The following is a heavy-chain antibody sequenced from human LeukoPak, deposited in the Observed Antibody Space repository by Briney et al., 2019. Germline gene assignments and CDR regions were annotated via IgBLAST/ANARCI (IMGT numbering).Heavy chain of an antibody. V-gene: IGHV3-74*01. D-gene: IGHD2-15*01. CDR3: VGGYDPHY. CDR1: GFTFSNFW. CDR2: MDSDGSDT. Sequence: PGGSLRLSCAASGFTFSNFWMHWVRQALGKGLAWVSRMDSDGSDTSYAESVKGRLTISRDNAKNTLYRQMNSLRAEDTAIYYCVGGYDPHYWGQGTLVTVSS. J-gene: IGHJ4*02.